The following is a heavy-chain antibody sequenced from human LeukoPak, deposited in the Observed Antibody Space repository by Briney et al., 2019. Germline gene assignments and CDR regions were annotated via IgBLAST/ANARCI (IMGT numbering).Heavy chain of an antibody. CDR3: ARTISRTTGTYFDY. Sequence: SVKVSCKASGGTFSSYAISWVRQAPGQGLEWMGGIIPIFGTANYAQKFQGRVTITADKSTSTAYMELSSLRSEDTAVYYCARTISRTTGTYFDYWGQGTLVTVSS. J-gene: IGHJ4*02. CDR1: GGTFSSYA. CDR2: IIPIFGTA. V-gene: IGHV1-69*06. D-gene: IGHD1-1*01.